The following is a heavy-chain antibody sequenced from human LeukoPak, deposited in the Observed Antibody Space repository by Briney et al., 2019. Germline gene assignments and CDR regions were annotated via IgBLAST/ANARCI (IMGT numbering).Heavy chain of an antibody. V-gene: IGHV3-23*01. J-gene: IGHJ5*02. D-gene: IGHD4-23*01. Sequence: GGSLRLSCAGSGFTFNNYAMSWVPQAPGKGLEWVSVISGSGGNTYYADSVKDRFTISRDNSKNTLYLQVNSLRAEDTAVYYCAKASSYGGNSKWFDPWGQGTLVTVSS. CDR2: ISGSGGNT. CDR1: GFTFNNYA. CDR3: AKASSYGGNSKWFDP.